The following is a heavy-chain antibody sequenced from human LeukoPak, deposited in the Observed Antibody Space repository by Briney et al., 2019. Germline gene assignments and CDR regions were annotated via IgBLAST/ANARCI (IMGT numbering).Heavy chain of an antibody. D-gene: IGHD4-11*01. V-gene: IGHV4-4*07. CDR3: ARERNDYSGLYGMDV. CDR2: IYTSGST. Sequence: PSETLSLTCTVSGFSISSYYWSWLRQPAGKGLEWIGRIYTSGSTNYNPSLKSRVTMSVDTSKNRFSLKLSSVTAADTAVYYCARERNDYSGLYGMDVWGQGTTVTVSS. CDR1: GFSISSYY. J-gene: IGHJ6*02.